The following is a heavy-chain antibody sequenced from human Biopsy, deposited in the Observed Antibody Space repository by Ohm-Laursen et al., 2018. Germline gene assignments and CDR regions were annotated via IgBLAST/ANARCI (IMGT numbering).Heavy chain of an antibody. CDR3: ARDYQPTIITIHYYYYGMDV. V-gene: IGHV1-18*01. D-gene: IGHD2-2*01. CDR1: GYTFINYG. Sequence: GSSVKVSCKASGYTFINYGFSWVRQAPGQGLEWMGWINPYNGDTNYAQKLQGRVTMTTDTSTSTAYMELRSLRSDDTAVYYCARDYQPTIITIHYYYYGMDVWGQGTTVTVSS. J-gene: IGHJ6*02. CDR2: INPYNGDT.